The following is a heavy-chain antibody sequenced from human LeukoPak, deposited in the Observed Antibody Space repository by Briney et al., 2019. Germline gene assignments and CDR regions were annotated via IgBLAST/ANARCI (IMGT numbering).Heavy chain of an antibody. D-gene: IGHD2-2*01. CDR3: VRGVGSSTSCYVRAFDI. J-gene: IGHJ3*02. CDR1: GFTLSNSW. Sequence: GGSLRLSCAASGFTLSNSWMHWVCQAPEKGLEWVADIKCDGSEKCYVDSVKGRLTISRDNAKNSLYLQVNSLRAEDMTVYYCVRGVGSSTSCYVRAFDIWGQGTMVTVSS. CDR2: IKCDGSEK. V-gene: IGHV3-52*01.